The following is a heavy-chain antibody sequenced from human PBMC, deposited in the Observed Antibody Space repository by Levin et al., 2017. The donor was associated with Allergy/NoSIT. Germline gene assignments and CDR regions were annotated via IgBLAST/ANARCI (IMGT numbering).Heavy chain of an antibody. D-gene: IGHD6-13*01. CDR3: ARGAADGTYHYYYYMDV. CDR1: FFPFLLFF. J-gene: IGHJ6*03. V-gene: IGHV3-33*01. CDR2: IWYDGSNK. Sequence: PGESLTLSFSSSFFPFLLFFLPFFLPSPFHFLSFLALIWYDGSNKYYADSVKGRFTISRDNPKNTLYLQVNSLRAEDTAVYYCARGAADGTYHYYYYMDVWGKGTTVTVSS.